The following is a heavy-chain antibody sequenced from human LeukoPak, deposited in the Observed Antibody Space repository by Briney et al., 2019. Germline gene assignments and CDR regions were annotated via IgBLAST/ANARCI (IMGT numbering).Heavy chain of an antibody. V-gene: IGHV4-39*07. CDR2: IYHSGST. D-gene: IGHD3-10*01. CDR3: ARDAIYGSGFFDY. Sequence: ASETLSLTCTVSGGSISSSSYYWGWIRQPPGKGLEWIGSIYHSGSTYYNPSLKSRVTISVDTSKNQFSLKLSSVTAADTAVYYCARDAIYGSGFFDYWGQGTLVTVSS. CDR1: GGSISSSSYY. J-gene: IGHJ4*02.